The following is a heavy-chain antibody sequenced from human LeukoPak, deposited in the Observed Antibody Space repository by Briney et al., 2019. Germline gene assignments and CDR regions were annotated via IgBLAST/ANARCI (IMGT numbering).Heavy chain of an antibody. CDR2: INHSGST. V-gene: IGHV4-34*01. CDR1: GGSFSGYY. CDR3: ARQGGYRHY. D-gene: IGHD5-18*01. Sequence: SETLPLTCAVYGGSFSGYYWSWIRQPPGKGLEWIGEINHSGSTNYNPSLKSRVTISVDTSKNQFSLKLSSVTAADTAVYYCARQGGYRHYWGQGTLVTVSS. J-gene: IGHJ4*02.